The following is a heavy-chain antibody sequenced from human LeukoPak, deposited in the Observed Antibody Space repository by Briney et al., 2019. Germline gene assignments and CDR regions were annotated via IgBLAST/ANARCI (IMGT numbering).Heavy chain of an antibody. CDR3: ARGQGYCSSVSCLDNWLDP. CDR2: IILIFGTA. D-gene: IGHD2-2*01. Sequence: SVKVSCKASGGTFSSYAINWVRQAPGQGLEWMGGIILIFGTANYAQKFQGRVTITADESTSTAYMELSSLRSEDTAVYYCARGQGYCSSVSCLDNWLDPWGQGTLVTVSS. J-gene: IGHJ5*02. V-gene: IGHV1-69*13. CDR1: GGTFSSYA.